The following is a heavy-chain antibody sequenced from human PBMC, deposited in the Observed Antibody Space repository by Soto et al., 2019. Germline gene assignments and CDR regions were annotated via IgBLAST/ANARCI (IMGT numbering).Heavy chain of an antibody. CDR1: GGSISSGDYY. CDR3: VKDYDYDTSRNDAFDI. CDR2: IYSSGST. V-gene: IGHV4-31*03. Sequence: SETLSLTCTVSGGSISSGDYYWSWIRHHPGKGLEWIGYIYSSGSTYYNPSLRSRVTISADTSKNQFSLRLSSVTAADTAVYYCVKDYDYDTSRNDAFDIWGQGTMVTVSS. J-gene: IGHJ3*02. D-gene: IGHD3-22*01.